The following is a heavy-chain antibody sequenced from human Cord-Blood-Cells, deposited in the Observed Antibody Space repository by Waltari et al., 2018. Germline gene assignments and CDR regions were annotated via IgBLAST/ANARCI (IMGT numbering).Heavy chain of an antibody. CDR3: AKEFDY. V-gene: IGHV3-30*18. Sequence: QVQLVESGGGVVQPGRSLRLSCAASGFTFSSYGMHWVRQAPGKGLEWMAVIAYDGSNKYYADSVKGRFTISRDNSKNTLYLQMNSLRAEDTAVYYCAKEFDYWGQGTLVTVSS. CDR1: GFTFSSYG. J-gene: IGHJ4*02. CDR2: IAYDGSNK.